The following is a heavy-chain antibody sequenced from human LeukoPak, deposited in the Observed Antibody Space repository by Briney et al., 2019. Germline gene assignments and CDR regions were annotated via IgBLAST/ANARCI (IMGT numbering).Heavy chain of an antibody. D-gene: IGHD4-17*01. Sequence: SVKVSCKASGFTFTSSAMQWVRQARGQRLEWIGWIVVGSGNTNYAQKFQEGVTITRDMSTSTAYMELSSLRSEDTAVYYCAADPTRSTVTTYYYYGMDVWGQGTTVTVSS. V-gene: IGHV1-58*02. CDR2: IVVGSGNT. J-gene: IGHJ6*02. CDR1: GFTFTSSA. CDR3: AADPTRSTVTTYYYYGMDV.